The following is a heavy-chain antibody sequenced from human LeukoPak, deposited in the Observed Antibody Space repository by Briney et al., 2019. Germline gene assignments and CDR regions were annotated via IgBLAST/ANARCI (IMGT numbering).Heavy chain of an antibody. V-gene: IGHV1-18*01. D-gene: IGHD1-26*01. CDR2: ISAYNGNT. CDR3: ARILKWELPTPYYFDY. CDR1: GYTFTSYG. Sequence: ASVKVSCKASGYTFTSYGISWLRQAPGQGLEWMGWISAYNGNTNYAQKLQGRVTMTTDTSTSTAYMELRSLRSDDTAVYYCARILKWELPTPYYFDYWGQGTLVTVSS. J-gene: IGHJ4*02.